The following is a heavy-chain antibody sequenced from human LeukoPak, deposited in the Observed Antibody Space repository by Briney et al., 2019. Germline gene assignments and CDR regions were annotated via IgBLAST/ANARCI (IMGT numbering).Heavy chain of an antibody. V-gene: IGHV4-61*02. J-gene: IGHJ4*02. D-gene: IGHD1-26*01. CDR1: GGSVGSGNNY. CDR2: IHTSGST. Sequence: PSETLSLTCTVSGGSVGSGNNYWTWIRQPAGKGLEWIGRIHTSGSTDYSPSLKSRVTISVDASKNQFSLNLSSVTAADTAVYYCARGHPSSRGSDEGADFWGQGTLVTVSS. CDR3: ARGHPSSRGSDEGADF.